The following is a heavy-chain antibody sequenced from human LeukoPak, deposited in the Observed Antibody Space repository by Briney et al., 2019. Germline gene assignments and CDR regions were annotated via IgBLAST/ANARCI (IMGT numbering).Heavy chain of an antibody. D-gene: IGHD5-18*01. V-gene: IGHV1-18*01. J-gene: IGHJ4*02. Sequence: ASVKVSCKASGYTFTSFGISWVRQAPGQGLEWMGWSSAYNGNTEYAQNVQGRVTMTADTSTDTAYMELRSLRSDDTAVYYCARDLGEDTTMIFFDFWGQGTLVTVSS. CDR3: ARDLGEDTTMIFFDF. CDR2: SSAYNGNT. CDR1: GYTFTSFG.